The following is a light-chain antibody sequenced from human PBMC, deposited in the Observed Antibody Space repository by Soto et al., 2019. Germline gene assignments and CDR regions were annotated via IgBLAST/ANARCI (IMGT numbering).Light chain of an antibody. J-gene: IGKJ1*01. CDR3: QKYYSNLEWT. Sequence: DIVMTQSPDSLAVSLGERATINCRSSQSVLYRSNNKNYLAWYQQKPGQPPKLLIYWASTRESGVPDRFSGSGTGTEFPLAISSLQAEDVAVYYCQKYYSNLEWTFGQGNKVEIK. CDR1: QSVLYRSNNKNY. CDR2: WAS. V-gene: IGKV4-1*01.